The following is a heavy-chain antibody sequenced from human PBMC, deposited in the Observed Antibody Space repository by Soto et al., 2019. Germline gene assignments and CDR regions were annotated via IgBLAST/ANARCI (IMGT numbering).Heavy chain of an antibody. CDR1: GYTFTGYY. CDR2: INPNSGGT. D-gene: IGHD3-3*01. CDR3: ARGLYDFWSGYYPNYFDY. J-gene: IGHJ4*02. Sequence: GASVKVSCKASGYTFTGYYMHWVRQAPGQGLEWMGWINPNSGGTNYAQKFQGWVTMTRDTSISTAYMELSRLRSDDTAVYYCARGLYDFWSGYYPNYFDYWGQGTLVTVSS. V-gene: IGHV1-2*04.